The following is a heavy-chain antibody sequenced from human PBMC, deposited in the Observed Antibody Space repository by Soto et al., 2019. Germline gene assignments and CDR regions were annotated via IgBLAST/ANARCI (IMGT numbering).Heavy chain of an antibody. CDR2: ISSSGGST. D-gene: IGHD1-26*01. V-gene: IGHV3-23*01. CDR3: ARDMSGGTYNYYYGMDV. Sequence: GGSLRLSCAASGFTFSSYAMSWVRQAPGKGLGWVSAISSSGGSTFYADSVKGRFTISRDNSKNTLYLQMNSLRADDTAVYYCARDMSGGTYNYYYGMDVWGQGTTVTVSS. CDR1: GFTFSSYA. J-gene: IGHJ6*02.